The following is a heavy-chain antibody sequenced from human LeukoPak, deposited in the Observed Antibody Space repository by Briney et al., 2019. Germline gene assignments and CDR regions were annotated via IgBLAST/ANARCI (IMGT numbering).Heavy chain of an antibody. CDR1: GYTFTSYA. CDR3: ARDGGSGWSPFDY. CDR2: INAGNGNT. D-gene: IGHD6-19*01. Sequence: ASVKVSCEASGYTFTSYAKHWVRQASGQRLEWMGWINAGNGNTKYSQKFQGRVTITRDTSASTAYMELSSLRSEDTAVYYCARDGGSGWSPFDYWGQGTLVTVSS. V-gene: IGHV1-3*01. J-gene: IGHJ4*02.